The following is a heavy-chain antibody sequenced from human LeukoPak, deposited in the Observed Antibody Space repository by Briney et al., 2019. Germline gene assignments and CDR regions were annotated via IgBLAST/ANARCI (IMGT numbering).Heavy chain of an antibody. V-gene: IGHV1-2*02. CDR1: GYTFTAYY. J-gene: IGHJ4*02. CDR2: INPNSGVT. CDR3: AREKRNCFDY. Sequence: GASVKVSCKASGYTFTAYYMHWVRQAPGQGLEWMGWINPNSGVTNYAQKFQGRITMTRDTSISTAYMELSSLRSDDTAVYYCAREKRNCFDYWGQGTLVTVSS.